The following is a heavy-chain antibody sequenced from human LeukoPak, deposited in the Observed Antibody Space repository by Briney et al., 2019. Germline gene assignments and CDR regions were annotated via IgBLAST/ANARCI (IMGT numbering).Heavy chain of an antibody. CDR2: IYPSDSDT. CDR1: GYNFNTNW. V-gene: IGHV5-51*01. J-gene: IGHJ4*02. CDR3: VKFGDHEV. D-gene: IGHD3-16*01. Sequence: GEPLKISCQASGYNFNTNWIGWVRQMPGKGLEWMGIIYPSDSDTRYNPSFQGQVIISADKSITTAYLQWSSLKASDTAMYYCVKFGDHEVWGQGTMVIVSS.